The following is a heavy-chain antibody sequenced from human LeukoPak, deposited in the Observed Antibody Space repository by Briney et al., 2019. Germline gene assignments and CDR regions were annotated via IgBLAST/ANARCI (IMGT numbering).Heavy chain of an antibody. V-gene: IGHV4-34*01. CDR1: GGSFSGYY. J-gene: IGHJ4*02. Sequence: PSETLSLTCAVYGGSFSGYYWSWIRQPPGKGLEWIGEINHSGSTNYNPSLKSRVTISVDTSKNQFSLKLSSVTAADTAVYYCARVAYDFWSGYSHDHWGQGTLVTVSS. D-gene: IGHD3-3*01. CDR3: ARVAYDFWSGYSHDH. CDR2: INHSGST.